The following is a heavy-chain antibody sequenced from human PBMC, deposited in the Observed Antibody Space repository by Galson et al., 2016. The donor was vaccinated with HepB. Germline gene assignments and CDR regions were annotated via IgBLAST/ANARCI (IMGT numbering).Heavy chain of an antibody. D-gene: IGHD3-3*01. CDR3: ASLSEWSFDY. CDR2: IYPDDSET. J-gene: IGHJ4*02. Sequence: QSGAEVKKPGESLKISCETSGYDFSNYWIGWVRQMPGKGLEWMGIIYPDDSETRYNPSFEGQVITSADESLNTASLQWTALKASDTAMYCCASLSEWSFDYWGQGTPVTVSS. V-gene: IGHV5-51*03. CDR1: GYDFSNYW.